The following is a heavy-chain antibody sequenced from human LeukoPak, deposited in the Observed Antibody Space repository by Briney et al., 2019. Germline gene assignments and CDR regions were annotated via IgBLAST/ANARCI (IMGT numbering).Heavy chain of an antibody. CDR2: VYYSGST. CDR3: ARDSLAFDY. CDR1: GGSISSSSYY. V-gene: IGHV4-39*07. J-gene: IGHJ4*02. Sequence: PSETLSLTCTVSGGSISSSSYYWGWIRQPPGKGLEWIGSVYYSGSTYYNPSLKSRVTISVDTSKNQFSLKLSSVTAADTAVYYCARDSLAFDYWGQGTLVTVSS.